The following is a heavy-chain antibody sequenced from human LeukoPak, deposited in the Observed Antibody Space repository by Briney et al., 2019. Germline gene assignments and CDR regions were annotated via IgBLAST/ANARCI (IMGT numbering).Heavy chain of an antibody. J-gene: IGHJ4*02. Sequence: SETLSLTCTVSGGSISGFYGNWIRQPAGKGLQWIARIYFTGTTNYNPSLKSRVTMSVDTSKNQFSLRLTSVTAADTAVYYCARDDRGVTGHYYWGQGTLVTVSS. CDR2: IYFTGTT. D-gene: IGHD3-9*01. CDR3: ARDDRGVTGHYY. V-gene: IGHV4-4*07. CDR1: GGSISGFY.